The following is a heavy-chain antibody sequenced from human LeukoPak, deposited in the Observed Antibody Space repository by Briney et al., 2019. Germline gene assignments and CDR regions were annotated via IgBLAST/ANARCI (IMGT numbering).Heavy chain of an antibody. CDR1: GFSFSNAW. V-gene: IGHV3-15*04. CDR2: IESKTDGGTT. J-gene: IGHJ4*02. Sequence: GGSLRLSCAASGFSFSNAWMSWVRQAPGKGLEWVGRIESKTDGGTTDYAAPVKGRFTISRDDSKNTLYLQMNSLKTEDTAVYYCSLDYFDYWGQGTLVTVSS. CDR3: SLDYFDY.